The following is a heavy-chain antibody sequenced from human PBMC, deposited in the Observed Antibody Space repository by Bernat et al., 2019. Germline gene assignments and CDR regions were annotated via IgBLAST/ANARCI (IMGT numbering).Heavy chain of an antibody. Sequence: EVQLVESGGGLVKPGGSLRLSCAASGFTFSNAWMSWVRQAPGKGLEWVGRIKSKTDGGTTDYAAPVKGRFTISRDDSKNTLYLPMNSLKTEDTAVYYCTTRHTLYYFDYWGQGTLVTVSS. CDR2: IKSKTDGGTT. CDR1: GFTFSNAW. CDR3: TTRHTLYYFDY. J-gene: IGHJ4*02. V-gene: IGHV3-15*01.